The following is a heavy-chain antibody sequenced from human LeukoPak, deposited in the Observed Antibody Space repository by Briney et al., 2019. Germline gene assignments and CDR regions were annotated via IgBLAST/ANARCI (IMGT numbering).Heavy chain of an antibody. CDR2: ISGSGGST. V-gene: IGHV3-23*01. J-gene: IGHJ4*02. CDR1: GLTFSSYA. Sequence: GGSLRLSCAASGLTFSSYAMSWVRQAPGKGLEWVSAISGSGGSTYYADSVKGRFTISRDNSKNTLYLQMNSLRAEDTAVYYCASQRMYYYDSSGYYYDYWGQRTLVTVSS. CDR3: ASQRMYYYDSSGYYYDY. D-gene: IGHD3-22*01.